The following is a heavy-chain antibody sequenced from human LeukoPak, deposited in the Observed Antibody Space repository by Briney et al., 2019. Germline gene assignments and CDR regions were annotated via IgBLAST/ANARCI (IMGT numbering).Heavy chain of an antibody. D-gene: IGHD2-2*02. V-gene: IGHV4-4*07. CDR1: GGSISNYY. CDR2: IYSSGST. CDR3: VRDYCSTTICYKGVVSDYYYYMDV. Sequence: SETLSLTCTVSGGSISNYYWSWIRQPAGEGLEWIGRIYSSGSTYYSPSLSTRVTMSIDRPKNQISLRLSSVTAADTATYYCVRDYCSTTICYKGVVSDYYYYMDVWGKGTTVTVSS. J-gene: IGHJ6*03.